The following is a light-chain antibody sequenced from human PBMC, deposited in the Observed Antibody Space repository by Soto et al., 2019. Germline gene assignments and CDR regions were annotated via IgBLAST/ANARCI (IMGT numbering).Light chain of an antibody. Sequence: DIQMTQSPSSLSASVGDRVTITCQASQDISNYLNWYQQKPGKAPKLLIYDASDLETGVPSRFSGGGSGTDFTFTISSLQHEDIATYYCQQYDNLPYTFGQGNTLEIK. CDR2: DAS. CDR3: QQYDNLPYT. J-gene: IGKJ2*01. V-gene: IGKV1-33*01. CDR1: QDISNY.